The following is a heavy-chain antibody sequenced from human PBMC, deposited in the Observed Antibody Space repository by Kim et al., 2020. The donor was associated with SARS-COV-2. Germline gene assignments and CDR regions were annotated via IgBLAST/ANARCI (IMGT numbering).Heavy chain of an antibody. Sequence: GGSLRLSCAASGFTFSSYWMHWVRQAPGKGLVWVSRINSDGSSTSYADSVKGRFTISRDNAKNTLYLQMNSLRAEDTAVYYCARDRAGVFDWSSFGMDVWGQGTTVTVSS. V-gene: IGHV3-74*01. CDR1: GFTFSSYW. D-gene: IGHD3-9*01. CDR2: INSDGSST. J-gene: IGHJ6*02. CDR3: ARDRAGVFDWSSFGMDV.